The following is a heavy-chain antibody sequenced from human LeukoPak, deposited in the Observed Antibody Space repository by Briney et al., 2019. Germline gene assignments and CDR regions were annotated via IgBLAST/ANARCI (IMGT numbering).Heavy chain of an antibody. CDR3: ARAPHSGYDY. CDR1: GSTISGYW. Sequence: GAPLLPCCAASGSTISGYWMSWVRQAPGKGLEWVGTIKQDGSEKYYVASVKGRFTISRSNTQNSLYLQMNSPRAVATAFYYCARAPHSGYDYWGQETLLTVSS. D-gene: IGHD5-12*01. CDR2: IKQDGSEK. J-gene: IGHJ4*02. V-gene: IGHV3-7*01.